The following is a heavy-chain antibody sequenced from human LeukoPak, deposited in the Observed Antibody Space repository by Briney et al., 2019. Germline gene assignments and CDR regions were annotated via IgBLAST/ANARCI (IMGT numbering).Heavy chain of an antibody. D-gene: IGHD5-24*01. V-gene: IGHV3-48*03. CDR2: MSGTRAII. CDR1: GFTLNSFE. J-gene: IGHJ4*02. Sequence: GGSLRLSCLASGFTLNSFEMNWVRLTPGKGLEWIAYMSGTRAIIKYADSVRGRFTISRDSGKNSLFLQMTSLRAEDTAIYYCAREDGYNFDYWGRGTPVTVSS. CDR3: AREDGYNFDY.